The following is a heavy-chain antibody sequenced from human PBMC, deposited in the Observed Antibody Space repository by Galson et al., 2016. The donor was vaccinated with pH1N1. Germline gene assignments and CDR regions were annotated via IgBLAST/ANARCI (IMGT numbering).Heavy chain of an antibody. Sequence: SLRLSCAASGFTFDDYGMRWVRHGPGKGLEWISGISWNGATTGYADSVRGRFTISRDNAKNSLYLQMNSLRAEDTALYYCARASELGSYFDYWGQGTLVTVSS. CDR2: ISWNGATT. CDR1: GFTFDDYG. D-gene: IGHD7-27*01. V-gene: IGHV3-20*04. CDR3: ARASELGSYFDY. J-gene: IGHJ4*02.